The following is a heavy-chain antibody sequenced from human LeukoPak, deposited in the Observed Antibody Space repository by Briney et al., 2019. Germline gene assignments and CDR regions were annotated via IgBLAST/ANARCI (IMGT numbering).Heavy chain of an antibody. CDR3: ARDSPHQRFDI. V-gene: IGHV1-2*02. CDR1: GYILANDY. CDR2: LKPKSGTT. J-gene: IGHJ4*02. Sequence: VSVKVSCRASGYILANDYIHWERQAPGQGLEWMGYLKPKSGTTGSPQKFQGRLTMTRDASNNPAYMELASLTSADTAIYFCARDSPHQRFDIWGQGSLVTVSS.